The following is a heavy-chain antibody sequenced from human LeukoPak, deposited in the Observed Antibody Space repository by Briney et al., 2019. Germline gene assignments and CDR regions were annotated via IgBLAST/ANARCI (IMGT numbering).Heavy chain of an antibody. Sequence: PGGSLRLSCRGSGLTFSRESMNWVRQAPGKGLEWVSSFLSCGSDTYYADSVKGRFTMSRDNAENSLYLQMNNLRGEDTAVYYCARTMVRGVRDAFDVWGQGTLVAVS. J-gene: IGHJ3*01. V-gene: IGHV3-21*01. CDR1: GLTFSRES. D-gene: IGHD3-10*01. CDR3: ARTMVRGVRDAFDV. CDR2: FLSCGSDT.